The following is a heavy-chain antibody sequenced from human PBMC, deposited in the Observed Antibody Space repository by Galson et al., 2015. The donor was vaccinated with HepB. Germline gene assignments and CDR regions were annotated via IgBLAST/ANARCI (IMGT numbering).Heavy chain of an antibody. D-gene: IGHD6-13*01. Sequence: SVKVSCKASGGTFSSYAISWVRQAPGQGLEWMGRIIPILGITNYAQKFQGRVTITADKSTSTTYMELSSLRSEDTAVYYCASLDSSSPFDAFDIWGQGTMDTVSS. J-gene: IGHJ3*02. V-gene: IGHV1-69*04. CDR1: GGTFSSYA. CDR3: ASLDSSSPFDAFDI. CDR2: IIPILGIT.